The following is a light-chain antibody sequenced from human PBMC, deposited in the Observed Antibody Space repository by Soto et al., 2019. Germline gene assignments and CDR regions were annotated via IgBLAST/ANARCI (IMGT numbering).Light chain of an antibody. CDR3: QLYVSSLTWT. J-gene: IGKJ1*01. CDR2: GAS. V-gene: IGKV3-20*01. CDR1: QSVSSSY. Sequence: NVLKQSPGTLSLSPWERFTNCFRASQSVSSSYLAWYQQKPGQAPRLLIYGASSRATGIPDRFSGSGSGTDFTLTISRLEPEDFAVYYCQLYVSSLTWTFGQGTKVDIK.